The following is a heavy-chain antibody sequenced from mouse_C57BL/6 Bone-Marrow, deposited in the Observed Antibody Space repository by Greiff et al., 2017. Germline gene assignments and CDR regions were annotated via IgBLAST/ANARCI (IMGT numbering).Heavy chain of an antibody. CDR3: ARLDYYSMDY. CDR2: ISDGGSYT. Sequence: EVKLMESGGGLVKPGGSLKLSCAASGFTFSSYAMSWVRQTPEKRLEWVATISDGGSYTYYPANVKGRFTISRDNAKNNLYLQMSHLKSEDTAMYYCARLDYYSMDYWGQGTSVTVSS. CDR1: GFTFSSYA. J-gene: IGHJ4*01. V-gene: IGHV5-4*03.